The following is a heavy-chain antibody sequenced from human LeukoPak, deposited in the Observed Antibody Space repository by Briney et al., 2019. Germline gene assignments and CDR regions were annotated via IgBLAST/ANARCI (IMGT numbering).Heavy chain of an antibody. Sequence: SEALSLTCTVSGYSISSGYYWGWIRQPPRKGLEWIGYIYYSGSTNYNPSLKSRVTISVDTSKNQFSLKLRSVTAADTAVYYCARGGPGECYYDSSGYYYFDYWGQGTLVTVSS. CDR1: GYSISSGYY. J-gene: IGHJ4*02. CDR3: ARGGPGECYYDSSGYYYFDY. CDR2: IYYSGST. D-gene: IGHD3-22*01. V-gene: IGHV4-61*01.